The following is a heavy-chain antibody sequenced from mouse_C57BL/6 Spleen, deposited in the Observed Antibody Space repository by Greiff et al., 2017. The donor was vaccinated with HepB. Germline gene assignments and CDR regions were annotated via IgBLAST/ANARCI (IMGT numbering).Heavy chain of an antibody. CDR3: ARYRTGRYFDY. Sequence: VQLQESGAELVRPGTSVKVSCKASGYAFTNYLIEWVQQRPGQGLEWIGVINPGSGGTNYNEKFKGKATLTADKSSITTYMQSSSLTSEDSAVYFCARYRTGRYFDYWGQGTTLTVSS. CDR1: GYAFTNYL. J-gene: IGHJ2*01. D-gene: IGHD4-1*01. V-gene: IGHV1-54*01. CDR2: INPGSGGT.